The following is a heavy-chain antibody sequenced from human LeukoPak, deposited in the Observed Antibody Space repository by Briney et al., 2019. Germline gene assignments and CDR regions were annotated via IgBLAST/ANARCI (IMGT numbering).Heavy chain of an antibody. V-gene: IGHV1-18*01. D-gene: IGHD2-15*01. CDR2: ISAYNGNT. CDR1: GYTFTSYG. CDR3: ATDYCSGGSCYSGLDY. Sequence: ASVKVSCKASGYTFTSYGISWVRQAPGQGLEWMGWISAYNGNTNNAQKLQGRVTMTTDTSTSTAYMELRSLRSDDTAVYYCATDYCSGGSCYSGLDYWGQGTLVTVSS. J-gene: IGHJ4*02.